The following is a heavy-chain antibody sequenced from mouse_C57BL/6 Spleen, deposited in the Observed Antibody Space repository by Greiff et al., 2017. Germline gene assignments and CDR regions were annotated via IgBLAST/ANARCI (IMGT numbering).Heavy chain of an antibody. D-gene: IGHD2-3*01. V-gene: IGHV5-17*01. Sequence: EVKLMESGGGLVKPGGSLKLSCAASGFTFSDYGMHWVRQAPEKGLEWVAYISSGSSTIYYADTVKGRFTISRDNAKNTLFLQMTSLRSEDTAMYYCARGGGYLRTYAMDYWGQGTSVTVSS. CDR3: ARGGGYLRTYAMDY. J-gene: IGHJ4*01. CDR1: GFTFSDYG. CDR2: ISSGSSTI.